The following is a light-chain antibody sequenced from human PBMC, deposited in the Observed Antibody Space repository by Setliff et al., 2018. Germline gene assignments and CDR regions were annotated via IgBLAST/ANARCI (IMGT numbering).Light chain of an antibody. V-gene: IGLV2-23*02. J-gene: IGLJ2*01. CDR1: NNDVGAYNY. Sequence: QSVLTQPASVSGSPGQSVTISCTGTNNDVGAYNYVSWYQQHPGKAPKFMIYDVSKRSSGASDRFSGSKSGNTASLTISGLQAEDEGDYYCYSYAGGDTYAIFGGGTKVTVL. CDR2: DVS. CDR3: YSYAGGDTYAI.